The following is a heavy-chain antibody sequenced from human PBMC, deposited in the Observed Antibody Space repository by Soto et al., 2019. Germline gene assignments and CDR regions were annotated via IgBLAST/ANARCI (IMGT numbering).Heavy chain of an antibody. J-gene: IGHJ4*02. Sequence: QVQLVQSGAEVKKPGSSVKVSCKASGGTFSSYAISWVRQAPGQGLEWMGGIIPIFGTANYAQKFQGRVTITXXEXTXXAYMELSSLRSEDTAVYYCARVDTYCGGDCYSSNYWGQGTLVTVSS. CDR1: GGTFSSYA. CDR3: ARVDTYCGGDCYSSNY. CDR2: IIPIFGTA. D-gene: IGHD2-21*02. V-gene: IGHV1-69*05.